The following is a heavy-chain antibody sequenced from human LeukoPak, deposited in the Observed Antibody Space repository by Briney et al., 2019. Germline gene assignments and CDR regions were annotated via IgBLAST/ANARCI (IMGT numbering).Heavy chain of an antibody. D-gene: IGHD3-10*01. CDR2: IYYSGST. CDR1: GGSISSYY. J-gene: IGHJ4*02. CDR3: ASGTSYYYGSGSYSSNFDY. Sequence: SETLSLTCTVSGGSISSYYWNWIRQPPGKGLEWIGYIYYSGSTNYNPSLKSRVTISVDTSKNQFSLKLSSVTAADTAVYYCASGTSYYYGSGSYSSNFDYWGQGTLVTVSS. V-gene: IGHV4-59*01.